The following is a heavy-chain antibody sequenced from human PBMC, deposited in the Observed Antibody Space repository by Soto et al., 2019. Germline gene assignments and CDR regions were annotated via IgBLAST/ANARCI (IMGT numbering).Heavy chain of an antibody. CDR1: GFTFSNYG. V-gene: IGHV3-23*01. CDR3: AKAPSPDCTSGACSRRA. Sequence: EVQLLESGGGLVQPGGSLRLSCAASGFTFSNYGMSWVRQAPGKGLEWVSSISGGNTFYAGSVKGRFTISRDNSKNTLYLQMNSLTAEDTAVYYCAKAPSPDCTSGACSRRAWGQGTLVTVSS. J-gene: IGHJ5*02. D-gene: IGHD2-21*01. CDR2: ISGGNT.